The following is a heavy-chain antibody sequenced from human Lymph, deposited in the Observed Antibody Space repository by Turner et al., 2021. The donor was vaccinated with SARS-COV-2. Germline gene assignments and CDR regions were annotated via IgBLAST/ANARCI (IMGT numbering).Heavy chain of an antibody. D-gene: IGHD2-15*01. J-gene: IGHJ4*02. CDR2: IRSKAYGGTT. CDR1: GFTLGDYA. CDR3: TRVKYCTGGSCYGYHFDY. Sequence: EVQLVESGGGLVKPGRSLRLPGPVSGFTLGDYAMSWVRQAPGKGLEWVGFIRSKAYGGTTQYAASVKGRFTISRDDSKSIAYLQMNSLKTEDTAVYYCTRVKYCTGGSCYGYHFDYWGQGTLVTVSS. V-gene: IGHV3-49*04.